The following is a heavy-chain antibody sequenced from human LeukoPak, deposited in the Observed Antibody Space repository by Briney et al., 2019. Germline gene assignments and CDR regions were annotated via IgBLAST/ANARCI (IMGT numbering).Heavy chain of an antibody. D-gene: IGHD3-22*01. J-gene: IGHJ4*02. CDR3: ARGYYDSSGLYGY. Sequence: SETLSLTXAVYGGSFSGYYWSWIRQPPGKGLEWIGEINHSGSTNYNPSLKSRATISVDTSKNQFSLKLSSVTAADTAVYYCARGYYDSSGLYGYWGQGTLVTVSS. V-gene: IGHV4-34*01. CDR2: INHSGST. CDR1: GGSFSGYY.